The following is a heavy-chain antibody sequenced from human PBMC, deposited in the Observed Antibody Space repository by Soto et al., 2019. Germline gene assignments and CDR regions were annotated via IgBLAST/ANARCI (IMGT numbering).Heavy chain of an antibody. V-gene: IGHV5-51*01. Sequence: GESLKISWKGSGYSFTSYWIGWARQMPGKGLEWMGIIYPGDSDTRYSPSFQGQVTISADKSISTAYLQWSSLKASDTAMYYCARTAAAGKYYNGMDVWGQGTTVTVSS. CDR1: GYSFTSYW. CDR2: IYPGDSDT. J-gene: IGHJ6*02. D-gene: IGHD6-13*01. CDR3: ARTAAAGKYYNGMDV.